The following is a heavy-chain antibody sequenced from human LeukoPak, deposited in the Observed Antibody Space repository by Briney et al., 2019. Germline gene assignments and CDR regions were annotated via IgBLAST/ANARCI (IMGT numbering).Heavy chain of an antibody. CDR3: ARARDVATDEYYYYYMDV. J-gene: IGHJ6*03. CDR2: MIPIFGTA. CDR1: GGTFSSYA. Sequence: ASVKVSCKASGGTFSSYAISWVRQAPGQGLEWMGGMIPIFGTANYAQKFQGRVTITADESTSTAYMELSSLRSEDTAVYYCARARDVATDEYYYYYMDVWGKGTTVTVSS. V-gene: IGHV1-69*13. D-gene: IGHD5-12*01.